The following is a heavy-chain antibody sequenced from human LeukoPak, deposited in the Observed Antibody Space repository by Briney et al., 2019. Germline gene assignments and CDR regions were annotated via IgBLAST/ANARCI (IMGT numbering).Heavy chain of an antibody. CDR2: ISSSGSTI. V-gene: IGHV3-48*03. CDR3: ARDLYYGSGNRY. Sequence: AGSLRFSCAASGFTFSSYEMNWVRQAPGKGLEWVSYISSSGSTIYYADSVKGRFTISRDNAKNSLYLQMNSLRAEDTAVYYCARDLYYGSGNRYWGQGTLVTVSS. J-gene: IGHJ4*02. D-gene: IGHD3-10*01. CDR1: GFTFSSYE.